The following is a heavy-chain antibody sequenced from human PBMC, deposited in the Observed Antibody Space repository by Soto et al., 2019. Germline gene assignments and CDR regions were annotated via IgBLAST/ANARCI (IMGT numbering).Heavy chain of an antibody. CDR1: GFTFSSYW. CDR3: AREYSSSRYFDY. J-gene: IGHJ4*02. V-gene: IGHV3-74*01. CDR2: INSDGSST. Sequence: EVHLVESGGGLVQPGGSLSLSCAASGFTFSSYWMHWVRQAPGKGLVWVSRINSDGSSTSYADSVKGRLTISRDNAKNTLYLQMNRLRAEDTAVYYCAREYSSSRYFDYWGQGTLVTVSS. D-gene: IGHD6-13*01.